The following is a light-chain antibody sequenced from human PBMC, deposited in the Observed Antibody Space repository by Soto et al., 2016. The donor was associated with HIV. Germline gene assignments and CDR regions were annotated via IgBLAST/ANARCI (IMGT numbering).Light chain of an antibody. Sequence: DIQLTQSPSTLSAFIGDRVTITCRASQSVSNRLAWYQQKPGKAPKLLIYKVSNLENGVPSRFSGGGSGTEFTLTISSLQPDDFATYYCQQYQTEEGTFGQGTTVEIK. V-gene: IGKV1-5*03. J-gene: IGKJ1*01. CDR2: KVS. CDR3: QQYQTEEGT. CDR1: QSVSNR.